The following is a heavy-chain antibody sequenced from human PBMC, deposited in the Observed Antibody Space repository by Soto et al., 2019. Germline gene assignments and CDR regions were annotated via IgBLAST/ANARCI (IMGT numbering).Heavy chain of an antibody. Sequence: ASVKVSCKASGYTFTSYGISWVRQAPGQGLEWMGWISAYNGNTSYAQKLQGRVTMTTDTSTSTAYMELRSLRSDDTAVYYCARDKDIVVVPAAMPFDYWGQGTLVTVSS. J-gene: IGHJ4*02. CDR1: GYTFTSYG. V-gene: IGHV1-18*01. CDR3: ARDKDIVVVPAAMPFDY. D-gene: IGHD2-2*01. CDR2: ISAYNGNT.